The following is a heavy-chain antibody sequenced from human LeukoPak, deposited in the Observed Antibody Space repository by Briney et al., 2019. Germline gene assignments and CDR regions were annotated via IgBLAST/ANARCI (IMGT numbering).Heavy chain of an antibody. CDR3: AKDLSAVAGTSNYYYMDV. CDR1: GFTFNSHA. J-gene: IGHJ6*03. D-gene: IGHD6-19*01. Sequence: GGSLRLSCAASGFTFNSHAMSWVRQAPGKGLEWVSGISGSGGSTYYADSMKGRFPISRDNSKNTLYLQMNSLRAEDTAVYYCAKDLSAVAGTSNYYYMDVWGKGTTVTVSS. CDR2: ISGSGGST. V-gene: IGHV3-23*01.